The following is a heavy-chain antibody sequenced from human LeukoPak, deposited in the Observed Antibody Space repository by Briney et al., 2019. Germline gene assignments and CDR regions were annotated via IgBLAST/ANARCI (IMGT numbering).Heavy chain of an antibody. CDR1: GFTFSSYS. V-gene: IGHV3-21*01. D-gene: IGHD2-2*01. Sequence: GGSLRLSCAASGFTFSSYSMNWVRQAPGKGLEWVSSISSSSSYIYYADSVKGRFTISRANAKNSLYLQMNSLRAEDTAVYYCARDLSPVYCSSTSCYSNYGMDVWGKGTTVTVSS. J-gene: IGHJ6*04. CDR3: ARDLSPVYCSSTSCYSNYGMDV. CDR2: ISSSSSYI.